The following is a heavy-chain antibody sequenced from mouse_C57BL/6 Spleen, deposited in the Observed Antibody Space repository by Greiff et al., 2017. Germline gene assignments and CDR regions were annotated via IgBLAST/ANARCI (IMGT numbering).Heavy chain of an antibody. D-gene: IGHD2-1*01. CDR3: ARSGFYYGNRDFDY. CDR1: GYSFTGYY. V-gene: IGHV1-31*01. J-gene: IGHJ2*01. CDR2: IYPYNGVS. Sequence: EVQLQQSGPELVKPGASVKISCKASGYSFTGYYMHWVKQSHGNILDWIGYIYPYNGVSSYNQKFKGKATLTVDKSSSTAYMQLSSLTSADSAVYYCARSGFYYGNRDFDYWGQGTTLTVSS.